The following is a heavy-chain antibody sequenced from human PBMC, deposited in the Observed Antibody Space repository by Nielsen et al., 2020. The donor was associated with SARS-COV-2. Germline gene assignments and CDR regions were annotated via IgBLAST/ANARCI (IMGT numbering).Heavy chain of an antibody. CDR3: AKVNWDSSSWYRGWFDP. CDR1: GFTFDDYG. V-gene: IGHV3-20*04. J-gene: IGHJ5*02. CDR2: INWNGGST. D-gene: IGHD6-13*01. Sequence: GGSLRLSCAASGFTFDDYGMSWVRQAPGKGLEWVSGINWNGGSTGYADSVKGRFTISRDNAKNSLYLQMNSLRAEDTALYYCAKVNWDSSSWYRGWFDPWGQGTLVTVSS.